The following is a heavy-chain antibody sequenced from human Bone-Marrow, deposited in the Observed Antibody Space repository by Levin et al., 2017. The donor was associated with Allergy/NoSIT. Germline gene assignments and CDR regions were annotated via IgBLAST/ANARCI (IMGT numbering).Heavy chain of an antibody. CDR3: ASTSKPFDDYYGMDV. J-gene: IGHJ6*02. CDR1: GYSFTSYW. CDR2: IYPGDSDI. Sequence: GESLKISCKGSGYSFTSYWIGWVRQMPGKGLEWMGIIYPGDSDIRYSPSSQGQVTISADKSISTAYLQWSSLKASDTAMYYCASTSKPFDDYYGMDVWGQGTTVTVSS. D-gene: IGHD3-9*01. V-gene: IGHV5-51*01.